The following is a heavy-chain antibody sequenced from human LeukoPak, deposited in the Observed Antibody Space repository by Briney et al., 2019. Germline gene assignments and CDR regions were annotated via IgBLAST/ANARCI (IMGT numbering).Heavy chain of an antibody. Sequence: PGRSLRLSCAASGFTFSSYGMHWVRQAPGKGLEWVAVIWYGGSNKYYADSVKGRFTISRDNSKNTLYLQMNSLRAEDTAVYYCAKDPDYSNYGWFDPWGQGTLVTVSS. CDR3: AKDPDYSNYGWFDP. CDR2: IWYGGSNK. D-gene: IGHD4-11*01. V-gene: IGHV3-33*06. J-gene: IGHJ5*02. CDR1: GFTFSSYG.